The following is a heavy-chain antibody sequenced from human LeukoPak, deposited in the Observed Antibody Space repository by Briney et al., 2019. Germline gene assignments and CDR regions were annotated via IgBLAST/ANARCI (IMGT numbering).Heavy chain of an antibody. CDR2: IYTSGST. J-gene: IGHJ4*02. V-gene: IGHV4-4*07. D-gene: IGHD6-19*01. CDR3: AREGIAVAGSNY. CDR1: GGSISSYY. Sequence: PSETLSLTCTVSGGSISSYYWSWIRQPAGKGLECIGRIYTSGSTNYNPSLKSRVTISVDKSKNQFSLKLSSVTAADTAVYYCAREGIAVAGSNYWGQGTLVTVSS.